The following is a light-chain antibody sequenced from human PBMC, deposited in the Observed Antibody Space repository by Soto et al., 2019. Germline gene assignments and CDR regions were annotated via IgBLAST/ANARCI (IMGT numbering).Light chain of an antibody. Sequence: AIQMTQSPSSLSASVGDRVTITCRASQAIRDDLGRYQQKPGKAPKSLIYGASHLHSGVPSRFSGCGYDTDFTLTISSLQPEDFATYYCLQDDSYPLTFGPGTKVDIK. CDR3: LQDDSYPLT. CDR1: QAIRDD. CDR2: GAS. J-gene: IGKJ3*01. V-gene: IGKV1-6*01.